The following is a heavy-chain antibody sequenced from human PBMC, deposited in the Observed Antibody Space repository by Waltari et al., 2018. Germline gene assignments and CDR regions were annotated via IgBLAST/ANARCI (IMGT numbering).Heavy chain of an antibody. CDR1: GGSFSGYY. V-gene: IGHV4-34*03. J-gene: IGHJ4*02. CDR2: INHSGST. CDR3: TIPMHYSDSSDFSAW. Sequence: QVQLQQWGAGLLKPSETLSLTCAVYGGSFSGYYWSWIRQPPGKGLEWIGEINHSGSTNYNPSLKSRVTITADTSTDTVYMQLSSLTYEDTAVYYCTIPMHYSDSSDFSAWWGQGTLVTVSS. D-gene: IGHD3-22*01.